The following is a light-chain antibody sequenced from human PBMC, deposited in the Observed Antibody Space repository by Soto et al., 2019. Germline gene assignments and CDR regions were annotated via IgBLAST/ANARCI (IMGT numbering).Light chain of an antibody. J-gene: IGLJ1*01. Sequence: QSVLTQPASVSGSPGQSITIFCTGTSSDVGNYNLVSWYQHHPGEAPQLIVFEDNKRPSGVSNRFSGSKSGNTASLTISGLQAEDDADYYCCSYAGGNTYVFGTGTKVTVL. CDR3: CSYAGGNTYV. CDR1: SSDVGNYNL. CDR2: EDN. V-gene: IGLV2-23*01.